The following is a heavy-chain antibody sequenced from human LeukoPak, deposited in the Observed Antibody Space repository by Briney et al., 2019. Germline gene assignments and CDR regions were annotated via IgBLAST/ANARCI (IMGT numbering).Heavy chain of an antibody. CDR1: GFTVTNNY. CDR2: ISGGGSI. CDR3: ARDARDGYGGNPFDY. Sequence: RGSLRLSCAASGFTVTNNYMSWVRQAPGKGLEWVSIISGGGSIYYADSVKGRFTISRDNSKNTVFLRMNSLRAEDTAVYYCARDARDGYGGNPFDYWGQGTLVTVSS. D-gene: IGHD4-23*01. J-gene: IGHJ4*02. V-gene: IGHV3-66*01.